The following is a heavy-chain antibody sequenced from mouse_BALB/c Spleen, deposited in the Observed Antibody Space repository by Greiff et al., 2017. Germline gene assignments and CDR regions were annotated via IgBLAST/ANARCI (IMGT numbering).Heavy chain of an antibody. Sequence: QVTLKESGPGLLTPSQTLSLTCSFSGFSLSTSGIRVGCIRQPSGKGLEWLAHIWWDADKDYNPSLKSQLTIYKDTARNQVFLKITSVDTADTATYYCARARGSTPFDYWGQGTTLTVSS. CDR3: ARARGSTPFDY. J-gene: IGHJ2*01. D-gene: IGHD1-1*01. V-gene: IGHV8-8*01. CDR1: GFSLSTSGIR. CDR2: IWWDADK.